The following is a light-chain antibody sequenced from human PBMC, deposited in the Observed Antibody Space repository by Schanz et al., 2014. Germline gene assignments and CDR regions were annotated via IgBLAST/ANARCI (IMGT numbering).Light chain of an antibody. CDR1: SSDVGSYNY. Sequence: QSVLTQPRSVSGSPGQSVTISCTGASSDVGSYNYVSWYQQYAGKAPKLLIYDVTKRPSGVPDRFSGSKSGITASLTISGLQAVDEAEYYCTSFTTTSTHVFGGGTKLTVL. J-gene: IGLJ3*02. CDR3: TSFTTTSTHV. CDR2: DVT. V-gene: IGLV2-11*01.